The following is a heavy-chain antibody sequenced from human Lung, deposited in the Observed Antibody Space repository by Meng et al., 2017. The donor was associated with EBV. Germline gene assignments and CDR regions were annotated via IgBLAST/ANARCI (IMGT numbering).Heavy chain of an antibody. V-gene: IGHV3-21*06. CDR3: ARLTGTGWFDP. J-gene: IGHJ5*02. CDR1: GFIFSDYN. Sequence: VXLVESGGXLVKPGESLRLSCAASGFIFSDYNMNWVRQAPGKGLEWVSSISSGNSYIYYADSVKGRFSISRDNAKNSLSLQMNSLRAEDTAAYYCARLTGTGWFDPWGQGTLVTVSS. D-gene: IGHD1-7*01. CDR2: ISSGNSYI.